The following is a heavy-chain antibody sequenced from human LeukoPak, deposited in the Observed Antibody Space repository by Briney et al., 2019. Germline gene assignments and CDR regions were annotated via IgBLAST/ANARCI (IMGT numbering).Heavy chain of an antibody. CDR3: VKATWIQLWSGAFDI. D-gene: IGHD5-18*01. CDR2: ISSNGGST. CDR1: GFTFSSYA. J-gene: IGHJ3*02. V-gene: IGHV3-64D*06. Sequence: GGSLRLSCSASGFTFSSYAMHWVRQAPGKGLEYVSAISSNGGSTYYADSGKGRFTISRDNSKNTLYLQMSSLRAEDTAVYYCVKATWIQLWSGAFDIWGQGTMATVSS.